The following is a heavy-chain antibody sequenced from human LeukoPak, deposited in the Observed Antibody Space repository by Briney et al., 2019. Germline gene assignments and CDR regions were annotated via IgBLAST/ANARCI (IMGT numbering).Heavy chain of an antibody. CDR3: ARVYCPNGVCYDSRGWFDP. Sequence: SETLSLTCTVSGGSISTYYWSWIRQPPGKGLEWIGYIFYSGSTNYNPSLKSRVTISVDTSKNQFSLKLSSVTAADTAVYYCARVYCPNGVCYDSRGWFDPWGQGTLVTVSS. J-gene: IGHJ5*02. V-gene: IGHV4-59*01. D-gene: IGHD2-8*01. CDR1: GGSISTYY. CDR2: IFYSGST.